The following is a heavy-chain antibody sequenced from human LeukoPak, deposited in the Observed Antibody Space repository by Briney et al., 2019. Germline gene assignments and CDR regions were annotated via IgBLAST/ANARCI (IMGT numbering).Heavy chain of an antibody. Sequence: PGGSLRLSCATSGFTFSNFGVHWVRQAPGKGLEWVAVIWYDGSNKFYADSVKGRFTISRDNSKNTLFLQMNSLRAEDTAVYYCAKDGVGGTHADYWGQGTLVTVSS. CDR2: IWYDGSNK. CDR1: GFTFSNFG. CDR3: AKDGVGGTHADY. J-gene: IGHJ4*02. D-gene: IGHD1-26*01. V-gene: IGHV3-33*06.